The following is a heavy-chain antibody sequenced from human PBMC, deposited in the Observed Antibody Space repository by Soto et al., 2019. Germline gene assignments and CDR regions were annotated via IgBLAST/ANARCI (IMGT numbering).Heavy chain of an antibody. V-gene: IGHV4-34*01. Sequence: TSETLSLTCAVYGGSFSGYYWSWIRQPPGKGLGWIGEINHSGSTNYNPSLKSRVTISVDTSKNQFSLMLRSVTAADTAVYCCARGRGWRSPGAGTYPTPTFDIVGQVTMVTVSS. D-gene: IGHD1-1*01. J-gene: IGHJ3*02. CDR1: GGSFSGYY. CDR2: INHSGST. CDR3: ARGRGWRSPGAGTYPTPTFDI.